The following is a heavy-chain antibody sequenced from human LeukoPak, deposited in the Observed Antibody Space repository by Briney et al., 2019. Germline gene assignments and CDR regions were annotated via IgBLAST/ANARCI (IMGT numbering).Heavy chain of an antibody. V-gene: IGHV3-74*01. CDR1: GFTFSSNW. CDR2: INEDGSTT. J-gene: IGHJ4*02. D-gene: IGHD1-26*01. CDR3: VRDLGGRSGH. Sequence: GGSLRLSCAPSGFTFSSNWMHWVRQAPGKGLVWVSRINEDGSTTNYADSVKGRSTIFRDNAKNTLYLQMNSLRAEDTAVYYCVRDLGGRSGHWGQGTLVTVSS.